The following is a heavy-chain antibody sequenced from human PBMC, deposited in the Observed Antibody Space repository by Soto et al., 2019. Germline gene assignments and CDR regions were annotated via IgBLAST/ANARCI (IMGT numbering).Heavy chain of an antibody. V-gene: IGHV1-3*01. Sequence: ASVKVSCKASGYTFTSYAMHWVRQAPGQRLEWMGWINAGNGNTKYSQKFQGRVTITRDTPASTAYMELSSLRSEDTAVYYCARDHCGGSCYPHPNPGNWFDPWRQGTLVTVSS. CDR2: INAGNGNT. J-gene: IGHJ5*02. D-gene: IGHD2-15*01. CDR3: ARDHCGGSCYPHPNPGNWFDP. CDR1: GYTFTSYA.